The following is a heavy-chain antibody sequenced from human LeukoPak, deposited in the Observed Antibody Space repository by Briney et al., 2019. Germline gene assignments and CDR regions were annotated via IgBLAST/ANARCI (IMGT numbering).Heavy chain of an antibody. CDR1: GGSFSGYY. CDR2: INHSGST. Sequence: SETLSLTCAVYGGSFSGYYWSWIRQSPGKGLEWIGEINHSGSTDYNPSLKSRLTIVVDMSKNQFSLKLSSVTAADTAVYYCRYSADYYGMDVWGQGTTVIVSS. J-gene: IGHJ6*02. D-gene: IGHD3-10*01. CDR3: RYSADYYGMDV. V-gene: IGHV4-34*01.